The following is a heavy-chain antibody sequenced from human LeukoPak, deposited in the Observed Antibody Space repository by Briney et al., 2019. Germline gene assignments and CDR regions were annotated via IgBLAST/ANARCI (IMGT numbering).Heavy chain of an antibody. J-gene: IGHJ4*02. CDR2: INQNGGET. CDR3: ASYAGGGTAGSDF. CDR1: GFTFSGCW. Sequence: PGGSLRLSCAASGFTFSGCWMSWVRQAPGKGLEWVANINQNGGETYYVDSVRGRFTISRDNAKNSLYLQMNSLRAEDMAVCYCASYAGGGTAGSDFWGQGTLVTVSS. V-gene: IGHV3-7*01. D-gene: IGHD6-19*01.